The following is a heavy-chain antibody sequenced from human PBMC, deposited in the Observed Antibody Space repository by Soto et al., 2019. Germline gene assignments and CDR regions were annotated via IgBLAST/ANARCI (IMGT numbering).Heavy chain of an antibody. D-gene: IGHD6-13*01. J-gene: IGHJ5*02. CDR2: INHSGST. CDR1: GGSFSGYY. Sequence: PSETLSLTRAVYGGSFSGYYWSWIRQPPGKGLEWIGEINHSGSTNYNPSLKSRVTISVDTSKNQFSLKLSSVTAADTAVYYCARVPSIAAAGTGRWFDPWGQGTLVTVSS. V-gene: IGHV4-34*01. CDR3: ARVPSIAAAGTGRWFDP.